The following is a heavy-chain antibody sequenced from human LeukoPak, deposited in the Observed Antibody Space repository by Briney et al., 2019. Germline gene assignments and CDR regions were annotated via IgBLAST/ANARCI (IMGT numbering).Heavy chain of an antibody. Sequence: GGSLRLSCAASGFTFSSYAMSRVRQAPGKGLEWVSAITGSGGSTYYADSVKGRFTISRDNSKNTLYLQMNSLRAEDTAVYYCAKRGAEVGATVAPGDYWGQGTLVTVSS. CDR1: GFTFSSYA. J-gene: IGHJ4*02. V-gene: IGHV3-23*01. CDR2: ITGSGGST. D-gene: IGHD1-26*01. CDR3: AKRGAEVGATVAPGDY.